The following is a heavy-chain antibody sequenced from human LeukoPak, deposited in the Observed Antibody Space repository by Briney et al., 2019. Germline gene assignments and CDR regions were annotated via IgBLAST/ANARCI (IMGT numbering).Heavy chain of an antibody. V-gene: IGHV3-30*02. CDR3: AKSGFDY. J-gene: IGHJ4*02. CDR2: IRYDGSNK. Sequence: GGSLRLSCAASGFTFSSYGMHWVRHGPGKGLEWVAFIRYDGSNKYYADSAKGRFTISRGNSKNTLYLQMNSLRAEDTAVYYCAKSGFDYWGQGTLVTVSS. CDR1: GFTFSSYG.